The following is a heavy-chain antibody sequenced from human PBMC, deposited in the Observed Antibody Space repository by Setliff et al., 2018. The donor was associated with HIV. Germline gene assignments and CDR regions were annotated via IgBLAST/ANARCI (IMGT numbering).Heavy chain of an antibody. D-gene: IGHD3-3*01. V-gene: IGHV1-18*01. CDR2: VSCYDGNR. J-gene: IGHJ6*03. CDR3: ARDQIVDYNFWSGYYTGEFPVQDYYMDV. CDR1: GYSSHTYG. Sequence: ASVKVSCKAPGYSSHTYGFSWVRQVSGQGLEWLGWVSCYDGNRISAQKFQGRVTITTDESTSTAYMELSSLRSEDTAVYYCARDQIVDYNFWSGYYTGEFPVQDYYMDVWGKGTTVTVSS.